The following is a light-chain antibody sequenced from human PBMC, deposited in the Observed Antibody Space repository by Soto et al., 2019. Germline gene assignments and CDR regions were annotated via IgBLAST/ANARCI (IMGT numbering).Light chain of an antibody. J-gene: IGLJ1*01. CDR2: EGS. CDR3: CSYAGSSTPLV. V-gene: IGLV2-23*01. CDR1: SSDVGSYNL. Sequence: QSVLTQPASVTGSPGRSITISCNETSSDVGSYNLVSWYQQHPGKAPKLMIYEGSQRPSGVSNRFSGSKSGNTASLTISGLQAEDEADYYCCSYAGSSTPLVFGTGTKVTVL.